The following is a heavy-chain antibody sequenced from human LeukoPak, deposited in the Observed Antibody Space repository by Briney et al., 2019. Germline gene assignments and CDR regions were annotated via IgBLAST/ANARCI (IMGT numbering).Heavy chain of an antibody. CDR2: MNEYGSEI. D-gene: IGHD6-13*01. CDR3: ARGSGSSWYFYFDY. Sequence: GGSLRLSCSVSGFIFRDFSMSWVRQAPGKGLEWVAKMNEYGSEIFYVDSVKGRFTISRDNGKNSLYLQMNRLRAEDTALYYCARGSGSSWYFYFDYWGQGTLVTVSS. V-gene: IGHV3-7*03. CDR1: GFIFRDFS. J-gene: IGHJ4*02.